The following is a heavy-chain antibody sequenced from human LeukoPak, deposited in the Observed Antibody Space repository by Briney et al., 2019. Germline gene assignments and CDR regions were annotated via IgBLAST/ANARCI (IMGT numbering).Heavy chain of an antibody. CDR2: MNAYSGGT. Sequence: ASVTDSFKASGYTFTDYYMHWVRQAPGQGLEWMGWMNAYSGGTNYAQKFQGRVTFTRDTSISTAYMAMSRLRSDDTAVFYCARGSRYHDWLSPLDCWGQGTLVTVSS. J-gene: IGHJ4*02. V-gene: IGHV1-2*02. CDR1: GYTFTDYY. CDR3: ARGSRYHDWLSPLDC. D-gene: IGHD3-9*01.